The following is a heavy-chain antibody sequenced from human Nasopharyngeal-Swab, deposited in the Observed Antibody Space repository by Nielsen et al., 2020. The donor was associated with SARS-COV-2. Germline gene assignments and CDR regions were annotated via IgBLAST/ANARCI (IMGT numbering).Heavy chain of an antibody. CDR2: KSYDGSNK. V-gene: IGHV3-30-3*01. J-gene: IGHJ6*02. D-gene: IGHD1-26*01. Sequence: WIRQPPGKGLEWVAVKSYDGSNKYYADSVKGRFTISRDNSKNTLYLQMNSLRAEDTAVYYCARPYSGSYFHGMDVWGQGTTVTVSS. CDR3: ARPYSGSYFHGMDV.